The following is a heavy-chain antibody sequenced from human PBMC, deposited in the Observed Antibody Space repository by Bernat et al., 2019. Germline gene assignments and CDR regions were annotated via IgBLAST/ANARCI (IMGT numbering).Heavy chain of an antibody. Sequence: QVQLQQWGAGLLKPSETLSPTCAVYGGSFSGYYWSWIRQPPGKGLEWIGEINHSGSTNYNPSPKSRVTISVDTSKNQFSLKLGSVTAADTAVYYCARGKVAARPGQWGYWGQGTLVTVSS. CDR1: GGSFSGYY. CDR3: ARGKVAARPGQWGY. V-gene: IGHV4-34*01. J-gene: IGHJ4*02. CDR2: INHSGST. D-gene: IGHD6-6*01.